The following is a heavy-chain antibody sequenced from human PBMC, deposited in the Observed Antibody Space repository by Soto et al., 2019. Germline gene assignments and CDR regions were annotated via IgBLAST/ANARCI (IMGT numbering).Heavy chain of an antibody. Sequence: GASLRLACAASGFRVDDYNIHWVRHAPGKGLEWVSLITWNGGNTYYADSVKGRFTISRDGTTESVSLQMTSLKREDTGLYYCARETLSFGSALDVWGQGTMVPVSS. CDR1: GFRVDDYN. J-gene: IGHJ6*02. CDR2: ITWNGGNT. V-gene: IGHV3-43*01. D-gene: IGHD3-3*01. CDR3: ARETLSFGSALDV.